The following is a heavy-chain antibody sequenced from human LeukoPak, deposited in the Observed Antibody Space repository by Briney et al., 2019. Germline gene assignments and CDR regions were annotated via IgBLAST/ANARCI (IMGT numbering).Heavy chain of an antibody. J-gene: IGHJ6*03. CDR3: ASMPSTEIYYFYYMDV. CDR2: ISANAAST. Sequence: RPGGSLRLSCADSRFTFSSYTMNWVRQAPGKGLEWVSGISANAASTYYADSVKGRFTISRDNSKNTLYLHMDRLGTEDTAVYYCASMPSTEIYYFYYMDVWGKGTTVTVSS. CDR1: RFTFSSYT. V-gene: IGHV3-23*01. D-gene: IGHD2-2*01.